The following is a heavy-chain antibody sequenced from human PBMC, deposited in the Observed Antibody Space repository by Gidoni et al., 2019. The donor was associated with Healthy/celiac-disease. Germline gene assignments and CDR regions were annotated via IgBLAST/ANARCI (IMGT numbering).Heavy chain of an antibody. D-gene: IGHD3-10*01. Sequence: EVQLVESGGGLVQPGRSLRLSCADSGLTFDVYAMHWVRPAPGKGLEWVSGITWNSGIIGYADSVKGRFTISRDNGKNSLYLQMNSLRAEDTALYYCAKDVGSGRWYYFDYWGQGTLVTVSS. V-gene: IGHV3-9*01. J-gene: IGHJ4*02. CDR2: ITWNSGII. CDR3: AKDVGSGRWYYFDY. CDR1: GLTFDVYA.